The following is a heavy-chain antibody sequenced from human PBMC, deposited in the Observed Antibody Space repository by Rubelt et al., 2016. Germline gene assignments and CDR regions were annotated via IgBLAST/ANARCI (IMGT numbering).Heavy chain of an antibody. CDR3: ARVVVTAILDAFDI. D-gene: IGHD2-21*02. CDR2: IYNSGTT. Sequence: GLEWIGSIYNSGTTYYNPSLKSRVTISVDTSKNQFSLKLSSVTAADTAVYYCARVVVTAILDAFDIWGQGTMVTVSS. J-gene: IGHJ3*02. V-gene: IGHV4-39*01.